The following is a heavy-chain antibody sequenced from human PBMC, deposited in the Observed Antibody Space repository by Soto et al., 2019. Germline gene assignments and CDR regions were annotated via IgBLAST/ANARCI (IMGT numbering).Heavy chain of an antibody. Sequence: QVQLVESGGGVVQPGRSLRLSCAASGFTFSSYGMHWVRQAPGKGLEWVAVIWYDGSNKYYADSVKGRFTISRDNSKNKLYLQMNSLRAEDTAVYYCARGSTVVTGGFGYWGQGTLVTVSS. CDR2: IWYDGSNK. J-gene: IGHJ4*02. CDR1: GFTFSSYG. D-gene: IGHD4-17*01. V-gene: IGHV3-33*01. CDR3: ARGSTVVTGGFGY.